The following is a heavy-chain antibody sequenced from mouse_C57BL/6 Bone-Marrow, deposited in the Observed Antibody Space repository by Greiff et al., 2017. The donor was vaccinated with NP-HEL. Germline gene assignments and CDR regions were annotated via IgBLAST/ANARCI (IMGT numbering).Heavy chain of an antibody. V-gene: IGHV2-2*01. CDR2: IWSGGST. CDR3: ARKIYYDYDAMDY. Sequence: QVQLKQSGPGLVQPSQSLSITCTVSGFSLTSYGVHWVRQSPGKGLEWLGVIWSGGSTDYNAAFIARLSISKNNSKSQVFFKMNSLQADDTAIYYCARKIYYDYDAMDYWGQGTSVTVSS. D-gene: IGHD2-1*01. J-gene: IGHJ4*01. CDR1: GFSLTSYG.